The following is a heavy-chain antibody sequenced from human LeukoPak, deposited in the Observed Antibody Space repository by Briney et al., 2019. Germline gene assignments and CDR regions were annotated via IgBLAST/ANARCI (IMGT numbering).Heavy chain of an antibody. J-gene: IGHJ4*02. CDR2: DYYSGST. V-gene: IGHV4-59*01. Sequence: PSETLSLTCTVSGGFITAYYWSWIRQPPGKGLEWIGYDYYSGSTEYNPSLRSRVTTSLDMSKHQFSLNLTSVTAADTAVYYCASNTGTVFDYWGQGALVTVSS. CDR3: ASNTGTVFDY. D-gene: IGHD7-27*01. CDR1: GGFITAYY.